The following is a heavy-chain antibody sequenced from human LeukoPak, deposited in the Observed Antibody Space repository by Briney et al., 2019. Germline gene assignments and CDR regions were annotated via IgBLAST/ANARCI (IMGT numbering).Heavy chain of an antibody. D-gene: IGHD5-12*01. CDR1: GFTFSSYG. CDR3: ARGGPRSLVATIFFYFDY. CDR2: IRYDGSDK. Sequence: GGSLRLSCSASGFTFSSYGMHWVRQAPGKGLVWVAFIRYDGSDKYYAESVKGRFTISRDNSKNTLYLQMNSLRAEDTAVYYCARGGPRSLVATIFFYFDYWGQGTLVTVSS. V-gene: IGHV3-30*02. J-gene: IGHJ4*02.